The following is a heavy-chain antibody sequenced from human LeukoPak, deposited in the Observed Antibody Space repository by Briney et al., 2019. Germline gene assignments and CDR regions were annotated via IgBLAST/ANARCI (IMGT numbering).Heavy chain of an antibody. Sequence: ASVKVSCKASGGTFSSYAISWVRQAPGQGLEWMGRIIPILGIANYAQKFQGRITMTTDMSTRTVYMELSSLESEDTAVYYCARRDCVGDCYSNWFDPWGQGTLVTVSS. V-gene: IGHV1-69*04. CDR2: IIPILGIA. CDR1: GGTFSSYA. CDR3: ARRDCVGDCYSNWFDP. D-gene: IGHD2-21*02. J-gene: IGHJ5*02.